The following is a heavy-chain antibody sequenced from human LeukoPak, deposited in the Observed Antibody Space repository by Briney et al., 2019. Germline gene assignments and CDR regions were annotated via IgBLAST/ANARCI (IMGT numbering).Heavy chain of an antibody. CDR1: GFTFSSYA. CDR3: ASNVHGYSYAFFDY. V-gene: IGHV3-30-3*01. CDR2: ISYDGSSK. D-gene: IGHD3-16*01. Sequence: GGSLRLSCAASGFTFSSYAIHWVRQAPGKGLDWVALISYDGSSKYYADSVKGRFTISRDNSKDTLYLQMNSLGAEDTAMYYCASNVHGYSYAFFDYWGQGTLVTVST. J-gene: IGHJ4*02.